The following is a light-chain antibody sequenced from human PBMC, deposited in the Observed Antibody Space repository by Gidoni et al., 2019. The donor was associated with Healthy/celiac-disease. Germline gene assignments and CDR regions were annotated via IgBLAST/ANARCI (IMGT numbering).Light chain of an antibody. J-gene: IGKJ4*01. CDR3: QQRS. CDR1: QGVSSY. CDR2: DAS. V-gene: IGKV3D-11*01. Sequence: ELVFTQSPATLSLSPGERATLSCRASQGVSSYLAWYQQKPGQAPRLLIYDASNRATGIPARFSGSGPGTDFTLTISSLEPEDFAVYYCQQRSFGGGTKVEIK.